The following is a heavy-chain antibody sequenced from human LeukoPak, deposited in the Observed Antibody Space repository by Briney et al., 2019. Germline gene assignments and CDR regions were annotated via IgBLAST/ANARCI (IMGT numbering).Heavy chain of an antibody. CDR3: AKEGDDSSGYPMAEYFQH. D-gene: IGHD3-22*01. CDR2: IWYDGSNK. Sequence: GGSLRLSCAASGFTFSSYGMHWVRQAPGKGLEWVAGIWYDGSNKYYADSVKGRFTISRDNSKNTLYLQMNSLRAEDTAVYYCAKEGDDSSGYPMAEYFQHWGQGTLVTVSS. J-gene: IGHJ1*01. V-gene: IGHV3-33*06. CDR1: GFTFSSYG.